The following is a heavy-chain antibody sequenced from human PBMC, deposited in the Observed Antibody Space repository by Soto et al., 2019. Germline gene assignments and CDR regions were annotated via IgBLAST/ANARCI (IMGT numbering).Heavy chain of an antibody. J-gene: IGHJ4*02. D-gene: IGHD1-26*01. CDR3: AKDRLAGGFDY. CDR1: GFTFSNYA. V-gene: IGHV3-23*01. CDR2: VSATAGTT. Sequence: GGSLRLSCAASGFTFSNYAMSWVRQAPGKGLEWVSLVSATAGTTYYTDSVKGRFTISRDNPRNTVYLQMNSLRADDTAAYYCAKDRLAGGFDYWGQGTLVTVSS.